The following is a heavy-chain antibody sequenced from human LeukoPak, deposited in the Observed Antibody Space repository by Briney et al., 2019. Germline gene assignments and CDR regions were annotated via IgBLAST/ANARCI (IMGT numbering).Heavy chain of an antibody. Sequence: GGSLRLSCAASGSTFSTSAMNWVRQAPGRGLEWVSTIIASDDSTYYADSVKGRFTISRDNSKNTLYLQMNSLRADDTAVYYCAKDPSYWGQGTLVTVSS. J-gene: IGHJ4*02. V-gene: IGHV3-23*01. CDR3: AKDPSY. CDR1: GSTFSTSA. CDR2: IIASDDST.